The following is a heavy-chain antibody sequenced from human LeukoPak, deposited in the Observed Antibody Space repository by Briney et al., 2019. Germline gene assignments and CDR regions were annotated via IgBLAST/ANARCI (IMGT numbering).Heavy chain of an antibody. V-gene: IGHV4-34*01. D-gene: IGHD3-10*01. Sequence: PSETLSLTCAVYGGSFSGYYWSWIRQPPGKGLEWIGEINHSGSTNYNPSLKSRVTISVDTSKDQFSLKLSSVTAADTAVYYCARGPLHGSGRMDHYYYGMDVWGQGTTVTVSS. CDR3: ARGPLHGSGRMDHYYYGMDV. CDR1: GGSFSGYY. J-gene: IGHJ6*02. CDR2: INHSGST.